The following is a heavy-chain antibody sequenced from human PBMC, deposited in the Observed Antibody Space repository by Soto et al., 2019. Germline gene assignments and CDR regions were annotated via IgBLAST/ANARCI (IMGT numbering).Heavy chain of an antibody. D-gene: IGHD2-15*01. CDR1: GGSFSYYY. V-gene: IGHV4-34*01. CDR2: INHSGST. J-gene: IGHJ1*01. Sequence: QVQLRQWGAGLLKPSETLPLTCAVYGGSFSYYYWSWIRQPPGKGLEWIGEINHSGSTKYNPSLKSRVTRSLALXKHQFSLRLSSVTAADTAVYYCARAPDGVVEYFQHWGQGTLVTVSS. CDR3: ARAPDGVVEYFQH.